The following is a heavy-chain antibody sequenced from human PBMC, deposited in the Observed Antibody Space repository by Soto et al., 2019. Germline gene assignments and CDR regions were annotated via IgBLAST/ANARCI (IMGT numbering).Heavy chain of an antibody. CDR2: INHSGST. V-gene: IGHV4-34*01. Sequence: SETLSLTCAVYGGSFSGYYWSWIRQPPGKGLEWIGEINHSGSTNYNPSPKSRVTISVDTSKNQFSLKLSSVTAADTAVYYCAGGITGTIYYYYHGMDVWGQGTTVTASS. J-gene: IGHJ6*02. CDR1: GGSFSGYY. CDR3: AGGITGTIYYYYHGMDV. D-gene: IGHD1-7*01.